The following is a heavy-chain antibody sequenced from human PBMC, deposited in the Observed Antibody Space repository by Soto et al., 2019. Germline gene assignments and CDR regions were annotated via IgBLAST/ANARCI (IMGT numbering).Heavy chain of an antibody. CDR3: ARDCNDYDILTGYYLNDAFDI. J-gene: IGHJ3*02. CDR2: ISAYNGNT. Sequence: QVQLVQSGAEVKKPGASVKVSCKASGYTFTSYGISWVRQAPGQGLEWMGWISAYNGNTNYAQELQGRVTMTTDTSTSTAYMELRSLRSDDTAVYYCARDCNDYDILTGYYLNDAFDIWGQGTMVTVSS. CDR1: GYTFTSYG. D-gene: IGHD3-9*01. V-gene: IGHV1-18*04.